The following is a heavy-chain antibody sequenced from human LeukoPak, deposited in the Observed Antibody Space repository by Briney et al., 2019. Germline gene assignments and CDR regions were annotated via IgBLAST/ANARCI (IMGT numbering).Heavy chain of an antibody. CDR1: GFTFSSYW. D-gene: IGHD3-3*01. CDR3: ARARNYDFWSGPLGFYYYMDV. CDR2: IKQDGSEK. V-gene: IGHV3-7*01. J-gene: IGHJ6*03. Sequence: PGGSLRLSCAASGFTFSSYWMSWVRQAPGKGLEWVANIKQDGSEKYYVDSVKGRFTISRDNAKKSLYLQMNSLRAEDTAVYYCARARNYDFWSGPLGFYYYMDVWGKGTTVTVSS.